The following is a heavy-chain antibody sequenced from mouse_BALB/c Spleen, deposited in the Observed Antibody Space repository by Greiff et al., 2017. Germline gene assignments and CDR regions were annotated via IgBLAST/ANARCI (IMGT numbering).Heavy chain of an antibody. CDR1: GYTFTSYV. J-gene: IGHJ4*01. V-gene: IGHV1-14*01. CDR3: ARGGRYGTYAMDY. CDR2: INPYNDGT. D-gene: IGHD2-14*01. Sequence: VQLQQSGPELVKPGASVKMSCKASGYTFTSYVMHWVKQKPGQGLEWIGYINPYNDGTKYNEKFKGKATLTSDKSSSTAYMELSSLTSEDSAVYYCARGGRYGTYAMDYWGQGTSVTVSS.